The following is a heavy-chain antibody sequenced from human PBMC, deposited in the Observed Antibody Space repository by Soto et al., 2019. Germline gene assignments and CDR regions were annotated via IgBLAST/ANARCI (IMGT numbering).Heavy chain of an antibody. CDR2: ISSSSIYT. Sequence: PGGSLRLSCAVSGFTVRANYMSWIRQAPGKGLEWVSYISSSSIYTNYADSVKGRFTVSRDNAKNSLYLQMNSLRAEDTAVYYCARGQFYDVLTDYYTGKRPGENWFDPWGQGTLVTVSS. J-gene: IGHJ5*02. CDR1: GFTVRANY. V-gene: IGHV3-11*05. D-gene: IGHD3-9*01. CDR3: ARGQFYDVLTDYYTGKRPGENWFDP.